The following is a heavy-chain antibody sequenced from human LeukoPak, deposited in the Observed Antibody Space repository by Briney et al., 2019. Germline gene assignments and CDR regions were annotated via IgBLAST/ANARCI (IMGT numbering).Heavy chain of an antibody. V-gene: IGHV3-66*02. Sequence: HPGGSLRLSCAASGFTVSSNYMSWVRQAPGKGLEWVSIIYSDGGTYYTNSVKGRFTISRDNSKNTLYLQMNSLRVEDTAVYYCAKCMYSNGNYRNLADYWGQGTLVTVSS. CDR2: IYSDGGT. CDR3: AKCMYSNGNYRNLADY. D-gene: IGHD3-10*01. J-gene: IGHJ4*02. CDR1: GFTVSSNY.